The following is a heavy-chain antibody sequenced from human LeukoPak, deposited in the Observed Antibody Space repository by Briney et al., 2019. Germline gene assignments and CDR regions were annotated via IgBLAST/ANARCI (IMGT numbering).Heavy chain of an antibody. Sequence: SETLSLTCTVSGGSISSYYWSWIRRPPGKGLEWIGYIYYSGSTNYNPSLKSRVTISVDTSKNQFSLKLSSVTAADTAVYYCARQNVDTAMAYDYWGQGTLVTVSS. CDR3: ARQNVDTAMAYDY. V-gene: IGHV4-59*08. D-gene: IGHD5-18*01. J-gene: IGHJ4*02. CDR2: IYYSGST. CDR1: GGSISSYY.